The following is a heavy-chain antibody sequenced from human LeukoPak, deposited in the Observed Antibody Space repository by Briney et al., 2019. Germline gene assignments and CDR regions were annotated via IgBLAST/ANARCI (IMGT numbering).Heavy chain of an antibody. CDR2: IYYSGST. J-gene: IGHJ5*02. D-gene: IGHD4-17*01. CDR3: ARRVSGDYGHWFDP. Sequence: SETLSLTCTISGGSISSSRYYWGWIRQPPGKGLEWIGSIYYSGSTYYNPSLKSRVTILLDTSKNQFSLKLSSVTAADAAIYSCARRVSGDYGHWFDPWGQGTLVTVSS. V-gene: IGHV4-39*07. CDR1: GGSISSSRYY.